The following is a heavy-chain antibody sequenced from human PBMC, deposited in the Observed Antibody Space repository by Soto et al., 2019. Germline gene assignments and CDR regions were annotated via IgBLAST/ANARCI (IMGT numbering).Heavy chain of an antibody. CDR3: VSSKYNMVAGPTWVDP. CDR2: IYHRGNP. CDR1: GVSIGSGDYS. D-gene: IGHD1-20*01. J-gene: IGHJ5*02. Sequence: QLQLQASGSGLVKPSQTLSLTCTVSGVSIGSGDYSWSWIRPPPGTGLEWLGYIYHRGNPYYNPSLESRLTMSADRSTNPLSLSLRSVTAADTAMYYCVSSKYNMVAGPTWVDPWGQGILVIVSS. V-gene: IGHV4-30-2*01.